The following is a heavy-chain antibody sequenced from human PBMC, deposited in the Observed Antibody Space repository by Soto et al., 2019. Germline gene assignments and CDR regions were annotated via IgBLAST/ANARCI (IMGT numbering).Heavy chain of an antibody. Sequence: GGSLRLSCAVSGFTFDDNAMHWVRQAPEKGLEWVSGINWKSDIGYADSVKGRFTISRDNAKNSLYLQMNSLRAEDTAVYYCARSGVVVPAAAHMDVWGQGTTVTVSS. D-gene: IGHD2-2*01. CDR2: INWKSDI. J-gene: IGHJ6*02. V-gene: IGHV3-9*01. CDR3: ARSGVVVPAAAHMDV. CDR1: GFTFDDNA.